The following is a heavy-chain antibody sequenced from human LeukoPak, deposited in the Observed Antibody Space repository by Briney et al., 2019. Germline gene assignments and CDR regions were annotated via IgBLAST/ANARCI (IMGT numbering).Heavy chain of an antibody. J-gene: IGHJ5*02. CDR3: ARSKGATVTTGWFDP. V-gene: IGHV5-51*01. Sequence: GESLKISCKGSGYSFTNYWIGWVRQMPGKGLEWMGIIYPGDSDARYSPSFQGQVTISADKSISTAYLQWSSPKASDTAMYYCARSKGATVTTGWFDPWGQGTLVTVSS. CDR2: IYPGDSDA. CDR1: GYSFTNYW. D-gene: IGHD4-17*01.